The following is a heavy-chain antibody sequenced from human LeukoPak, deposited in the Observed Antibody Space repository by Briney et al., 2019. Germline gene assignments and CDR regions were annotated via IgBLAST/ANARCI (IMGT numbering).Heavy chain of an antibody. D-gene: IGHD1-1*01. CDR2: IAGGDEST. CDR3: ARGVYWSLDY. Sequence: GGSLRLSCAISGFIFNTNGMNWVPQSPGKGLEWLATIAGGDESTYYADSVKGRFAISRDNSKNTVFLHMNSLRVEDTAVYYCARGVYWSLDYWGQGTPVTVSS. V-gene: IGHV3-23*01. CDR1: GFIFNTNG. J-gene: IGHJ4*02.